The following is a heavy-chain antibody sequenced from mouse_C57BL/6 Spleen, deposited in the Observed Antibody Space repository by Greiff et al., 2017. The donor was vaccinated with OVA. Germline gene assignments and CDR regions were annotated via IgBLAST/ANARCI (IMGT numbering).Heavy chain of an antibody. CDR1: GYTFTDYC. J-gene: IGHJ1*03. CDR3: ASRGRRYFDV. V-gene: IGHV1-26*01. CDR2: INPNNGGT. Sequence: EVQLQQSGPELVKPGASVKISCKASGYTFTDYCMNWVKQSHGKSLEWIGDINPNNGGTSYNQKFKGKATLTVDKSSSTAYMELRSLTSEDSAVYYCASRGRRYFDVWGTGTTVTVSS. D-gene: IGHD3-1*01.